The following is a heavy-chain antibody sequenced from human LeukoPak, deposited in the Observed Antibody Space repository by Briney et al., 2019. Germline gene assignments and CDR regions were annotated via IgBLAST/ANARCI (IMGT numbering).Heavy chain of an antibody. CDR1: GFTFSDYY. Sequence: GGSLRLSCAASGFTFSDYYMSWIRQAPGRGLEWISYISSSSGGTIYYTDSVKGRFTISRDNAKNSLYLQMNSLRADDTAFYYCARPLLYYYGSETYFWFDPWGQGTLVTVSS. D-gene: IGHD3-10*01. CDR2: ISSSSGGTI. CDR3: ARPLLYYYGSETYFWFDP. J-gene: IGHJ5*02. V-gene: IGHV3-11*04.